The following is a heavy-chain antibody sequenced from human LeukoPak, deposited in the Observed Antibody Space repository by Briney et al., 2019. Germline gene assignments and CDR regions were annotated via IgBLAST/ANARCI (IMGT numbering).Heavy chain of an antibody. V-gene: IGHV4-61*02. J-gene: IGHJ3*02. CDR3: ARGPYSYDSSGAFDI. D-gene: IGHD3-22*01. CDR2: ISSSGST. Sequence: SETLSLTCTVSGDSISSGDYYWSWIRQPAGKGLEWIGRISSSGSTNYNPSLKSRVTISVDTSKNQFSLKLSSVTAADTAVYFCARGPYSYDSSGAFDIWGQGTIVTVSS. CDR1: GDSISSGDYY.